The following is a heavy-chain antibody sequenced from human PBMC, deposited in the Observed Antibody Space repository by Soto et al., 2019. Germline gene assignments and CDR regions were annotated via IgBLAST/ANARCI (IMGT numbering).Heavy chain of an antibody. V-gene: IGHV4-31*03. Sequence: SETLSLTCTVSGGSISSGGYYWSWIRQHPGKGLEWIGEINHTGGTHYNPSLKSRVTMSVDTSKNQFSLRLSSVTAADTAIYYCATRITVFGLLIPPFDPWGQGTQVTVSS. CDR2: INHTGGT. D-gene: IGHD3-3*01. CDR3: ATRITVFGLLIPPFDP. CDR1: GGSISSGGYY. J-gene: IGHJ5*02.